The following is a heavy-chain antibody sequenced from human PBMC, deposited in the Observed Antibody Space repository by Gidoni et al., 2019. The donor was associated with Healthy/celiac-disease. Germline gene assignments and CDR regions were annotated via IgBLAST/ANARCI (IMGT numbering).Heavy chain of an antibody. CDR1: GFTFGDYA. CDR2: IRSKAYGGTT. Sequence: EVQLVESGGGLVQPGRSLRLSCTASGFTFGDYAMSWFRQAPGKGLGWVGFIRSKAYGGTTEYAASVKGRFTISRDDSKSIAYLQMNSLKTEDTAVYYCTRKGWIQLWGVSGGHFDYWGQGTLVTVSS. CDR3: TRKGWIQLWGVSGGHFDY. V-gene: IGHV3-49*03. J-gene: IGHJ4*02. D-gene: IGHD5-18*01.